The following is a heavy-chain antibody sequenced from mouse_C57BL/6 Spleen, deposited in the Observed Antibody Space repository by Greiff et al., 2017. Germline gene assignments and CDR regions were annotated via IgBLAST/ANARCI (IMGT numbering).Heavy chain of an antibody. Sequence: EVQLVESGEGLVKPGGSLKLSCAASGFTFSSYAMSWVRQNPEQRLEWVAYISRGGDYIYYADTVKGRFTLSRDNARNTLYLQMSSLKSEDTAMYYCTRDGYDYYYYAMDYWGQGTSGTVSS. CDR3: TRDGYDYYYYAMDY. D-gene: IGHD2-4*01. V-gene: IGHV5-9-1*02. J-gene: IGHJ4*01. CDR1: GFTFSSYA. CDR2: ISRGGDYI.